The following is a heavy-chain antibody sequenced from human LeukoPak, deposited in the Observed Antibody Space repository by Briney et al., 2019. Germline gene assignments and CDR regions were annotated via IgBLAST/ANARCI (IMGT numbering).Heavy chain of an antibody. V-gene: IGHV1-69*01. Sequence: SVKVSCKASGGTFSSYAISWVRQAPGQGLEWMGGIIPIFGTANYAQKFQGRVTITADESTSTAYMELSSLRSEDTAVYYCARDKSIEDIAVPEVRWGQGTLVTVSS. D-gene: IGHD2-15*01. CDR2: IIPIFGTA. CDR3: ARDKSIEDIAVPEVR. CDR1: GGTFSSYA. J-gene: IGHJ4*02.